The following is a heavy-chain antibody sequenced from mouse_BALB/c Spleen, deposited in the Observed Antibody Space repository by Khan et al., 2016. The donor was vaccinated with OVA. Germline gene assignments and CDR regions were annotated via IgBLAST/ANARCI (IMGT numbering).Heavy chain of an antibody. V-gene: IGHV2-3*01. Sequence: VQLVESGPGLVAPSQSLSITCTVSGFSLTSYGVNWVRQPPGKGLEWLGVIWGDGSTNYHSTLKSRLISSKDNSKRQVFLTLNSLQTDDTATYYCAKFTPDYYSMDYWGQGTSVTVSS. CDR3: AKFTPDYYSMDY. J-gene: IGHJ4*01. CDR2: IWGDGST. CDR1: GFSLTSYG. D-gene: IGHD1-1*01.